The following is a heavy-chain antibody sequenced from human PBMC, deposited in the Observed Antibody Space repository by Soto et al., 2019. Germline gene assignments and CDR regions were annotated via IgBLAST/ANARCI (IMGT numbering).Heavy chain of an antibody. CDR3: ARGGGYYGVLFDY. Sequence: QLQLQESGPGLLRPSETLSLTCNVSGGAISSSSYFWAWVRQPPGKTREWIGHILYSGTTHYNDSLKSRVTISVDTSKNQFSLRLNSVTPADTAVYYCARGGGYYGVLFDYWGQGTLVPVSS. J-gene: IGHJ4*02. D-gene: IGHD4-17*01. CDR1: GGAISSSSYF. V-gene: IGHV4-39*01. CDR2: ILYSGTT.